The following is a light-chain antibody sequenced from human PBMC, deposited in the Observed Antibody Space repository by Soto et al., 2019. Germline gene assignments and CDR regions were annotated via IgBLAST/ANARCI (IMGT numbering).Light chain of an antibody. CDR3: QQANNFPWT. Sequence: DIQMTQSPSSVSASVGDRVTITCRASQGISRWLAWYQQKPGKAPKLLISAAASLQSGVPSRFRGSGSGTGFTLTISSLQPEDFATYYCQQANNFPWTFGRGTKVEIK. V-gene: IGKV1-12*01. CDR2: AAA. J-gene: IGKJ1*01. CDR1: QGISRW.